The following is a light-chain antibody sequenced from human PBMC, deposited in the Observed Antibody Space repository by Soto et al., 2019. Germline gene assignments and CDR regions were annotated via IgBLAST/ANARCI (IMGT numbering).Light chain of an antibody. CDR3: QQYNNWPRT. Sequence: EIVMTQSPANLSVSPGERATLSCRASQSVSSNLAWYQQKPGQTPSLLIYGASTRATGIPARFSGSGSGTEFTLAISGLQSEDFAIYYCQQYNNWPRTFGQGTKVEIK. CDR2: GAS. V-gene: IGKV3-15*01. J-gene: IGKJ1*01. CDR1: QSVSSN.